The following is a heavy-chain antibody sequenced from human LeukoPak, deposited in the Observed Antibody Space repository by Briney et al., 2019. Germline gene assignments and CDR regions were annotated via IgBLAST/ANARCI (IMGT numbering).Heavy chain of an antibody. Sequence: PGGSLRLSCAASGLTFIDYAMHWVRQAPGKGLEWVSGISWNSGSIAYADSVKGRFTISRDNAKNSLYLQMNSLRAEDTALYYCAKVIGMIVGIGAFDIWGQGIMVTVSS. J-gene: IGHJ3*02. CDR3: AKVIGMIVGIGAFDI. CDR1: GLTFIDYA. V-gene: IGHV3-9*01. D-gene: IGHD3-22*01. CDR2: ISWNSGSI.